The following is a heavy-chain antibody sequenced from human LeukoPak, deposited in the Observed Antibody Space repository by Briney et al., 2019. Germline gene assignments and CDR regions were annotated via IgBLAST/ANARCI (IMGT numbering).Heavy chain of an antibody. CDR3: ARQIGTPVDYYYYGMDV. D-gene: IGHD1-1*01. J-gene: IGHJ6*02. CDR2: IWYDGSNK. Sequence: GGSLRLSCSASGFTFSSFAMHWVRQAPGKGLEWVAVIWYDGSNKYYADSVKGRFTISRDNSKNTLYLQMNSLRAEDTAVYYCARQIGTPVDYYYYGMDVWGQGTTVTVSS. CDR1: GFTFSSFA. V-gene: IGHV3-33*08.